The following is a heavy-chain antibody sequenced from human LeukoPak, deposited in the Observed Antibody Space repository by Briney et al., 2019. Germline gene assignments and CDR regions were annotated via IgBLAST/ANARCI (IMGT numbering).Heavy chain of an antibody. CDR3: ARGRDDYVWGSYRYPHPFDY. D-gene: IGHD3-16*02. Sequence: GGSLRLSCAASGFTFSSYSMNWVRQAPGKGLEWVSSISSSSSYIYYADSVKGRFTISRDNAKNSLYLQMNSLRAEDTAVYYCARGRDDYVWGSYRYPHPFDYWGQGTLVTVSS. CDR2: ISSSSSYI. J-gene: IGHJ4*02. V-gene: IGHV3-21*01. CDR1: GFTFSSYS.